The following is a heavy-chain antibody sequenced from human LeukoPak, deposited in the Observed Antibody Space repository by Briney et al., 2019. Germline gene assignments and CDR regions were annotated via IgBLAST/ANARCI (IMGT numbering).Heavy chain of an antibody. CDR2: MYYTGNS. Sequence: SGPTLVKPSETLSLTCTVSGGSIYSSSYYWGWIRQTPGKGLEWIGSMYYTGNSFYNPSLKSRVTISVDTSKNQFSLNLSSVTAADTAIYYCARDRITIMLVAPYYHYDGMDVWGQGTTVSVSS. V-gene: IGHV4-39*07. J-gene: IGHJ6*02. CDR1: GGSIYSSSYY. D-gene: IGHD3-22*01. CDR3: ARDRITIMLVAPYYHYDGMDV.